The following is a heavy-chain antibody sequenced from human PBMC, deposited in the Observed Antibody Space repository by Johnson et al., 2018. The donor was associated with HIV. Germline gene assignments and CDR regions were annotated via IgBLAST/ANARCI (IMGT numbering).Heavy chain of an antibody. J-gene: IGHJ3*02. Sequence: QVQLMESGGGVVQPGRSLRLSCAASGFTFSSYAMHWVRQAPGKGLEWVAFTRYDGSNKHYVDSVKGRFTISRDISKNTLYLQMNSLRAEDTAVYYCAKAQRVDCSGGSCYHDAFDIWGQGTMVTVSS. V-gene: IGHV3-30*02. CDR2: TRYDGSNK. CDR1: GFTFSSYA. D-gene: IGHD2-15*01. CDR3: AKAQRVDCSGGSCYHDAFDI.